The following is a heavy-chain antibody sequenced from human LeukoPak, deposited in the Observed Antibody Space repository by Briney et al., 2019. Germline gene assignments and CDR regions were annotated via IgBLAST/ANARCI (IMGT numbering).Heavy chain of an antibody. J-gene: IGHJ4*02. Sequence: GRSLRLSCAASGFSFSDYGMHWVRQAPVKGLEWVALISYDGGHKYYGDSVKGRFTISRNNSNNTLFLQMNDLSAEDSAVYYCARGDHFTGYLQYYFDQWGQGTLVTVSS. CDR2: ISYDGGHK. V-gene: IGHV3-30*03. CDR1: GFSFSDYG. D-gene: IGHD3-9*01. CDR3: ARGDHFTGYLQYYFDQ.